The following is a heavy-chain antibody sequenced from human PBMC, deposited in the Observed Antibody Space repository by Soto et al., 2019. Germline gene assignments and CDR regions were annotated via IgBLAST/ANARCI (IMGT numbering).Heavy chain of an antibody. CDR3: ARVAYDFWSGYYGAFDY. CDR2: IKQDGSEK. CDR1: GFTFSSYW. D-gene: IGHD3-3*01. V-gene: IGHV3-7*01. Sequence: EVQLVESGGGLVQPGGSLRLSCAASGFTFSSYWMSWVRQAPGKGLEWVANIKQDGSEKYYVDSVKGRFTISRDNAKNSLYLQMNSLRAEDTAVYYCARVAYDFWSGYYGAFDYWGQGTLVTVSS. J-gene: IGHJ4*02.